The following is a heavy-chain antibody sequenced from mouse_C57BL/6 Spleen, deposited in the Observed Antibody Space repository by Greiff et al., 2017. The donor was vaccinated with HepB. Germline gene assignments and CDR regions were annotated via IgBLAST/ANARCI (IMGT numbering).Heavy chain of an antibody. V-gene: IGHV1-15*01. Sequence: QVQLKESGAELVRPGASVTLSCKASGYTFTDYEMHWVKQTPVHGLEWIGAIDPETGGTAYNQKFKGKAILTADNSSSTAYMELRSLTSEDSAVYYCTRRDWFAYWGQGTLVTVST. J-gene: IGHJ3*01. CDR1: GYTFTDYE. CDR3: TRRDWFAY. CDR2: IDPETGGT.